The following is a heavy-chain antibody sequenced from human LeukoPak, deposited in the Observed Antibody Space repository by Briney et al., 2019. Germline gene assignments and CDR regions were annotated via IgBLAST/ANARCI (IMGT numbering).Heavy chain of an antibody. CDR1: GFTFSNDW. J-gene: IGHJ4*02. V-gene: IGHV3-7*01. D-gene: IGHD3-22*01. Sequence: GGSLRLSCAASGFTFSNDWMTWVRQAPGKGLEWVANIKQDGCEKYYVDSVKGRFTISRDNAKNSLYLQMNSLRAEDTAVYYCARYTSGYYNNWGQGTLVTVSS. CDR2: IKQDGCEK. CDR3: ARYTSGYYNN.